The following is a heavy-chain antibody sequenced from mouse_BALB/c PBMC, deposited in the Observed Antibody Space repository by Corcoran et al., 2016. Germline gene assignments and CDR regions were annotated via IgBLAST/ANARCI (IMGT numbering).Heavy chain of an antibody. V-gene: IGHV9-3-1*01. CDR1: GYTFTNYG. J-gene: IGHJ4*01. D-gene: IGHD1-1*01. CDR2: INTYTGEP. CDR3: ARHGSSRYYAMEY. Sequence: QIQLVQSGPELKKPGETVKISCKASGYTFTNYGMNWVKQAPGKGLKWMGWINTYTGEPTYADDFKGRFAFSLETSASTAYLQINNLKNEDTATYFCARHGSSRYYAMEYWGQGTSVTVSS.